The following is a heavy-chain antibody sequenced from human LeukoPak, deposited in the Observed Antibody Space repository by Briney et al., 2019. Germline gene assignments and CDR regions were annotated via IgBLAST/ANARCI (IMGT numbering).Heavy chain of an antibody. Sequence: SETLSLTCTVSGGSISSSSYYWGWIRQPPGKGLEWIGSIYYSGGTYYNPSLKSRVTISVDTSKNQFSLKLSSVTAADTAVYYCARLGGSYYRFDYWGQGTPVTVSS. J-gene: IGHJ4*02. CDR3: ARLGGSYYRFDY. CDR1: GGSISSSSYY. V-gene: IGHV4-39*01. CDR2: IYYSGGT. D-gene: IGHD1-26*01.